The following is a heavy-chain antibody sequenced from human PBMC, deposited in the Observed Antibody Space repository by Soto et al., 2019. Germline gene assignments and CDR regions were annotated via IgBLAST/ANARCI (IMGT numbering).Heavy chain of an antibody. CDR1: GFTFSSYS. CDR2: ISSSSSTI. D-gene: IGHD6-6*01. Sequence: EVQLVESGGGLVQPGGSLRLSCAASGFTFSSYSMNWVRQAPGKGLEWVSYISSSSSTIYYADSVKGRFTISRDNAKNSLHLQMNSLRAEDTAVYYCARGGRIAALAYWGQGTLVTVSS. CDR3: ARGGRIAALAY. J-gene: IGHJ4*02. V-gene: IGHV3-48*01.